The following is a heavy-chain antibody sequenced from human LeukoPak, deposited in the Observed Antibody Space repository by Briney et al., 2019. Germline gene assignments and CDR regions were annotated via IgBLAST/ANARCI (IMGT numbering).Heavy chain of an antibody. D-gene: IGHD3-22*01. CDR2: IYYSGST. V-gene: IGHV4-59*01. J-gene: IGHJ4*02. CDR3: ARDRSSGYYYVSDY. CDR1: GGSISSYY. Sequence: SETLSLTCTVSGGSISSYYWSWIRQPPGKGLEWIGYIYYSGSTNYNPSLKSRVTISVDTSKNQFSLKLSSVTAADTAVYYCARDRSSGYYYVSDYWGQGTLVTVSS.